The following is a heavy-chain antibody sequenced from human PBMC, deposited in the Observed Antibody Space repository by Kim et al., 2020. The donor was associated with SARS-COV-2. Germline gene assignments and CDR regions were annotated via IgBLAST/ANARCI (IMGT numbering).Heavy chain of an antibody. D-gene: IGHD4-17*01. Sequence: PSLKGRVTISVDTSKNQFSLKLSSVTAADTAVYYCARSSNYGDYVGGFDYWGQGTLVTVSS. CDR3: ARSSNYGDYVGGFDY. V-gene: IGHV4-31*02. J-gene: IGHJ4*02.